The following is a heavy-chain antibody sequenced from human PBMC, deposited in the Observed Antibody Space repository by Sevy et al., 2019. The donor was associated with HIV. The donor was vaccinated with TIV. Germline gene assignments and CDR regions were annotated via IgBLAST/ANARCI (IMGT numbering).Heavy chain of an antibody. CDR3: ARPRFLAWLCSAAFDI. D-gene: IGHD3-3*01. V-gene: IGHV3-30*04. J-gene: IGHJ3*02. CDR2: IAYDGSNK. CDR1: GFVFSSYA. Sequence: GGSLRLSCTASGFVFSSYAMHWVRQAPGKGLEWVAFIAYDGSNKNYADSVKGRFTLSRDNSKNTLYLKMNSLGSEDTAVYYCARPRFLAWLCSAAFDIWGQGTMVTVSS.